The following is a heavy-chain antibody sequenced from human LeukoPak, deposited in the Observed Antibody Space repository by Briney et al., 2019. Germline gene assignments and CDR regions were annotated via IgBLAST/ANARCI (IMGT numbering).Heavy chain of an antibody. V-gene: IGHV3-53*01. J-gene: IGHJ4*02. D-gene: IGHD6-19*01. CDR1: GLTVSSNY. Sequence: GGSLRLSCAASGLTVSSNYMSWVRQAPGKGLEWVSVIYSDGSTYYADSVKGRFTISRDNSKNTLYLQMNSLRAEDTAVYYCAKVSSGWFRGYFDYWGQGTLVTVSS. CDR3: AKVSSGWFRGYFDY. CDR2: IYSDGST.